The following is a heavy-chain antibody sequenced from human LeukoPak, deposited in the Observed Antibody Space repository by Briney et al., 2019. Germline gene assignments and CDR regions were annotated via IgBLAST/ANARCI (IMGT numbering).Heavy chain of an antibody. CDR3: ARSSVNWFDP. J-gene: IGHJ5*02. CDR2: IFPGDSHT. Sequence: GESLKISGKGSGYSFTNYWIGWVRQIPGKGLEWLGIIFPGDSHTRYSPSFQGQVTMSADKSISTAYLQWSSLRASDTAMYYCARSSVNWFDPWGQGTLVTVSS. D-gene: IGHD3-3*01. CDR1: GYSFTNYW. V-gene: IGHV5-51*01.